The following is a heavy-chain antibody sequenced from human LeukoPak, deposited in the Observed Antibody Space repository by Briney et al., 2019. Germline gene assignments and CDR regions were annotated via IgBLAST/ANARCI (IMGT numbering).Heavy chain of an antibody. CDR1: GGSISSYY. CDR2: IYTSGST. J-gene: IGHJ5*02. CDR3: ASTLRYFDWLPFDP. Sequence: SETLSLTCTVSGGSISSYYWSWIRQPAGKGLEWIGRIYTSGSTNYNPSLKSRVTMSVDTSKNQFSLKLSSVTAADTAVYYCASTLRYFDWLPFDPWGQGTLVTVSS. V-gene: IGHV4-4*07. D-gene: IGHD3-9*01.